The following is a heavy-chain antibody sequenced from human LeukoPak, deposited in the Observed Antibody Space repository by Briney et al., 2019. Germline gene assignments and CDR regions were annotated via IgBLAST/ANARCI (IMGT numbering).Heavy chain of an antibody. CDR3: ARVSGYSGTWYVDY. D-gene: IGHD6-13*01. V-gene: IGHV3-33*01. CDR2: IWYDGSNK. Sequence: GGSLRLSCVASGFTFKSYGMHWVRQAPGKGLEWVAIIWYDGSNKYYADFVKGRFTTSRDNSKNTLYLQMNSLRADDTAVYYCARVSGYSGTWYVDYWGQGTLDTVSS. CDR1: GFTFKSYG. J-gene: IGHJ4*02.